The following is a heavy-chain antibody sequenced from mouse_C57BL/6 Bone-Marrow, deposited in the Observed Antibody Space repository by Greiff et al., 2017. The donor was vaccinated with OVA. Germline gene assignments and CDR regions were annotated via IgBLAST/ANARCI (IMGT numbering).Heavy chain of an antibody. D-gene: IGHD1-1*01. J-gene: IGHJ2*01. CDR2: IRNKANGYTT. CDR1: GFTFTDYY. CDR3: ARYTTVVAKDFDY. V-gene: IGHV7-3*01. Sequence: EVQGVESGGGLVQPGGSLSLSCAASGFTFTDYYMSWVRQPPGRALEWLGFIRNKANGYTTEYSASVKGRFTISRDNSQSILYLQMNALRAEDSATYYCARYTTVVAKDFDYWGQGTTLTVSS.